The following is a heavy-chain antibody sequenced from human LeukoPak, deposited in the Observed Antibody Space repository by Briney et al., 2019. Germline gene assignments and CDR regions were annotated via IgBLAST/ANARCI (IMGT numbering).Heavy chain of an antibody. J-gene: IGHJ4*02. CDR2: ISSSSSYI. CDR3: ARDLSSGWYNFDY. Sequence: GGSLRLSCAASGFTFSSYSMNWVRQAPGKGLEWASSISSSSSYIYYADSVKGRFTISRDNAKNSLYLQMNSLRAEDTAVYYCARDLSSGWYNFDYWGQGTLVTVSS. D-gene: IGHD6-19*01. V-gene: IGHV3-21*01. CDR1: GFTFSSYS.